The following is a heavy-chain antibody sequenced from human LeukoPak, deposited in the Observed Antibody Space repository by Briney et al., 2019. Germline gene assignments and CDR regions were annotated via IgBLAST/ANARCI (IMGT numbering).Heavy chain of an antibody. CDR3: ARALGGAGVFDP. D-gene: IGHD2-21*01. CDR2: INGNGGGT. Sequence: PGGSLRLSCAASGFTFSTYWMHWVRQAPGKGLVWVSRINGNGGGTTYADSVKGRFTISRDNAKNTLYLQMNNLRAEDTAVYYCARALGGAGVFDPWGQGTLVTVFS. V-gene: IGHV3-74*01. J-gene: IGHJ5*02. CDR1: GFTFSTYW.